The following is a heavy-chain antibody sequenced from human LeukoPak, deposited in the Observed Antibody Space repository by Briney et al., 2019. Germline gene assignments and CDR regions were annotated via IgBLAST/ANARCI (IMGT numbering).Heavy chain of an antibody. CDR1: GGSISSYY. CDR2: IYYGGST. CDR3: ARRSQGAYLDAFDI. V-gene: IGHV4-59*08. D-gene: IGHD2-2*01. Sequence: PSETLSLTCTVPGGSISSYYWNWFRQPPGKGLEWIGYIYYGGSTSYNPSLKSRVTISIDTSKNQFSLKLSSVTAADTAVYYCARRSQGAYLDAFDIWGQGTMVTVSS. J-gene: IGHJ3*02.